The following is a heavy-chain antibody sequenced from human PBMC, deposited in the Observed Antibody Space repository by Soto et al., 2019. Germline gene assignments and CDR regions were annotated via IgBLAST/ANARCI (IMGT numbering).Heavy chain of an antibody. CDR3: AHIPNYYQYDWFDP. CDR1: GFSLTTRGVG. V-gene: IGHV2-5*02. Sequence: QITLKESGPTLVKPTQTLTLTCTFSGFSLTTRGVGVGWIRQPPGKALECLALIYWDDDKRYSPSLQSRLSITKHTSNNQLVLTLTNVDPVDTATYYCAHIPNYYQYDWFDPWGQGTLVSVSS. J-gene: IGHJ5*02. CDR2: IYWDDDK. D-gene: IGHD3-10*01.